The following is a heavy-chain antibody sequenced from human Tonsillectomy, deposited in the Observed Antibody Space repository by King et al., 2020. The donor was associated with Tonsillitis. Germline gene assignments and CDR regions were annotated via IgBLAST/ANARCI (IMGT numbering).Heavy chain of an antibody. V-gene: IGHV3-23*04. J-gene: IGHJ4*02. CDR2: ISGSGGRA. Sequence: VQLVESGGGLVQPGGSLRLSCGASGLTFSSYAMTWVRQAPGKGLEWVSSISGSGGRAYYADSVKGRFTISRENSKNTLFLQINSLRAQDTAVYYGAAGGWLYSFDYWGQGTLVTVSS. CDR1: GLTFSSYA. D-gene: IGHD6-19*01. CDR3: AAGGWLYSFDY.